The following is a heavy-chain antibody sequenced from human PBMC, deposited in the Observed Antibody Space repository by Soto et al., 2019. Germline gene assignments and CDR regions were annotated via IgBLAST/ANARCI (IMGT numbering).Heavy chain of an antibody. Sequence: PGESLKISCKGPGYSFTSYWIGCVRQMPGKGLEWMGIIYPGDSDTRYSPSFQGQVTISADKSISTAYLQWSSLKASDTAMYYCARHRVDYYDSSGYYYDDAFDIWGQGTMVTVS. D-gene: IGHD3-22*01. CDR2: IYPGDSDT. CDR3: ARHRVDYYDSSGYYYDDAFDI. J-gene: IGHJ3*02. V-gene: IGHV5-51*01. CDR1: GYSFTSYW.